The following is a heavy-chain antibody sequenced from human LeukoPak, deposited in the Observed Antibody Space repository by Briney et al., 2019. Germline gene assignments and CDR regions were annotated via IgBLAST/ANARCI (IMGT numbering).Heavy chain of an antibody. Sequence: GGSLRLSCEASGFTFSSYAMSWVRQAPWKGLEWVSGIIDSGDITYYANSVNGRFTLPRDNSKNTLYLQMNSLRAEDTAVYYCAKLGGQEVYNYYVGVWGKGTTVAVSS. J-gene: IGHJ6*03. CDR2: IIDSGDIT. D-gene: IGHD3-16*01. V-gene: IGHV3-23*01. CDR3: AKLGGQEVYNYYVGV. CDR1: GFTFSSYA.